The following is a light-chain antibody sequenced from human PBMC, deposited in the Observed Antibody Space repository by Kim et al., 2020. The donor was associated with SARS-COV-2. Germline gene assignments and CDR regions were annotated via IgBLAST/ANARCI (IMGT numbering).Light chain of an antibody. Sequence: SSSAGEGATLSCTASRSISTYLGWYQQKPGQAPRLLIYDASNRATGIPARFSGSGSETDFTLTISSLETEDFAVYYCQHRSNWPRTFGQGTKLEI. CDR1: RSISTY. J-gene: IGKJ2*01. V-gene: IGKV3-11*01. CDR3: QHRSNWPRT. CDR2: DAS.